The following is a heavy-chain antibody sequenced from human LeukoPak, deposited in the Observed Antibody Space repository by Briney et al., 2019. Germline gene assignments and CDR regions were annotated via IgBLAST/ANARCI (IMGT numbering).Heavy chain of an antibody. CDR2: ISDSGDST. CDR3: AKGPAFWIRQQLSYFDY. J-gene: IGHJ4*02. CDR1: GFTFSAYA. D-gene: IGHD6-13*01. V-gene: IGHV3-23*01. Sequence: GVSLRLSCAASGFTFSAYAMSGVRRAPGKGLEWVSVISDSGDSTYYADSVKGRFTVSRDNSKNSLYLQMNTLRAEDMAVYYCAKGPAFWIRQQLSYFDYWGQGTLVTVSS.